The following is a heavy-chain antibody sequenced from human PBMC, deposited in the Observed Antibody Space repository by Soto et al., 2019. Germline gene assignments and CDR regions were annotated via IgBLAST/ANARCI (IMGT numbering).Heavy chain of an antibody. D-gene: IGHD5-18*01. CDR1: GGAISSSKW. CDR2: IYHSGST. V-gene: IGHV4-4*02. J-gene: IGHJ6*02. CDR3: ARASPVVTDV. Sequence: PSETLSLTCAVSGGAISSSKWWGWIRQPPGKGLEWIGEIYHSGSTYYNPSLKSRVTISVDTSKNQFSLKLSSVTAADTAVYYCARASPVVTDVWGQGTTVTVSS.